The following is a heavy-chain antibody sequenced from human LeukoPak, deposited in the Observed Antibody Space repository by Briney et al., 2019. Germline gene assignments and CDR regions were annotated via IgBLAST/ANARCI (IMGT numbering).Heavy chain of an antibody. V-gene: IGHV4-30-4*01. CDR1: GGSISSGDYY. Sequence: PSETLSLTCTVSGGSISSGDYYWRWLRQPPGKGLEWIGYIYHSETTYYNPSLKSRVTMSVDTSKNQFSLKLSSVTAADTAVYYCARATIVPAAINWFDPWGQGTLVTVSS. CDR2: IYHSETT. D-gene: IGHD2-2*02. J-gene: IGHJ5*02. CDR3: ARATIVPAAINWFDP.